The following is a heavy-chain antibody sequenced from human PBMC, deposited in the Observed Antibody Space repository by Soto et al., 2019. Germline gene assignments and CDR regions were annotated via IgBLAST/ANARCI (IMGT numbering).Heavy chain of an antibody. V-gene: IGHV1-46*03. CDR1: GYTFTSYY. Sequence: ASVKVSCKASGYTFTSYYMHWVRQAPGQGLEWMGIINPSGGSTSYAQKFQGRVTMTRDTSTSTVYMELSSLRSEDTAVYYCARVGAVYSSSRGYFDYWGQGTLVTVSS. CDR3: ARVGAVYSSSRGYFDY. D-gene: IGHD6-13*01. CDR2: INPSGGST. J-gene: IGHJ4*02.